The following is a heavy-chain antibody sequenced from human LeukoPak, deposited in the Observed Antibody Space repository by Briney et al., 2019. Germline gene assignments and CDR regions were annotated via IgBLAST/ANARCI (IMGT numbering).Heavy chain of an antibody. J-gene: IGHJ4*02. CDR2: ISSSSSYI. CDR1: GFTFSSYS. Sequence: PGGSLRLSCAASGFTFSSYSMNWVRQAPGKGLEWVSSISSSSSYIYYADSVKGRFTISRDNSKNTLYLQMNSLRAEDTAVYYCARPIQDSSGWPTKYYFDYWGQGTLVTVSS. V-gene: IGHV3-21*04. CDR3: ARPIQDSSGWPTKYYFDY. D-gene: IGHD6-19*01.